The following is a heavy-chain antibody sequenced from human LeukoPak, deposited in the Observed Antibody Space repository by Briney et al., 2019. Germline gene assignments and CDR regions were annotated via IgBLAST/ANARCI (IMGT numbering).Heavy chain of an antibody. J-gene: IGHJ6*03. CDR2: IYYSGST. V-gene: IGHV4-59*01. Sequence: SETLSLTCTVSGGSISSYYWSWIRQPPGKGLEWIGYIYYSGSTNYNPSLKSRVTISVDTSKNQFSLKLSSVTAADTAVYYCASSYSNYGYYYYYMDVWGKGTTVTISS. D-gene: IGHD4-11*01. CDR1: GGSISSYY. CDR3: ASSYSNYGYYYYYMDV.